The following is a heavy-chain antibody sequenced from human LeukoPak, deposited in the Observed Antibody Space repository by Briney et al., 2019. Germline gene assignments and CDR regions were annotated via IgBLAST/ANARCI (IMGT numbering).Heavy chain of an antibody. CDR2: IDPSDSYT. CDR1: GYSFTNYW. CDR3: ARRYCTGGSCYYDS. J-gene: IGHJ4*02. D-gene: IGHD2-15*01. V-gene: IGHV5-10-1*01. Sequence: GESLKISCKGSGYSFTNYWINWVRQMPGKGLEWMGRIDPSDSYTNYSPSFQGHVTISADKSTSTAYLQWSSLQASDTAMYFCARRYCTGGSCYYDSWGQGTLVTVST.